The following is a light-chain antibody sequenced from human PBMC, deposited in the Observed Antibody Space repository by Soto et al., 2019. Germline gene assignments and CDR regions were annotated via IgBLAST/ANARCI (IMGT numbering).Light chain of an antibody. V-gene: IGLV3-21*01. J-gene: IGLJ2*01. CDR2: YDS. Sequence: VLTQPPSVSVAPGKTATITCGGNSIGSKSVHGYQQMPGQAPVLVISYDSDRPSGIPERFSGSNSGNTATLTISRVEPGDEADYYCQVWETSSGHQAIFGAGTKLTVL. CDR1: SIGSKS. CDR3: QVWETSSGHQAI.